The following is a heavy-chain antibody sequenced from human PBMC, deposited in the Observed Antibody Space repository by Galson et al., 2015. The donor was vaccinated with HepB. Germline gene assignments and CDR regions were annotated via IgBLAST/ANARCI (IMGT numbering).Heavy chain of an antibody. J-gene: IGHJ6*02. D-gene: IGHD3-3*01. CDR1: GFTFSSYA. Sequence: SLRLSCAASGFTFSSYAMHWVRQAPGKGLEWVAVISYDGSNKYYADSVKGRFTISRDNSKNTLYLQMNGLRAEDTAVYYCARGGRVFGVVIEYYYGMDVWGQGTTVTVSS. V-gene: IGHV3-30-3*01. CDR2: ISYDGSNK. CDR3: ARGGRVFGVVIEYYYGMDV.